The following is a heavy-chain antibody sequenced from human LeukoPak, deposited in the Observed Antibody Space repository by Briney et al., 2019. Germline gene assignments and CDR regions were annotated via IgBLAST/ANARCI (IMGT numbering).Heavy chain of an antibody. V-gene: IGHV3-7*01. Sequence: GGSLRLSCASSGIIFNHYWMSWVRQVPGKGLEWVANIKEDGSEKNYVDSVRGRFTISRDNARSSLYLQMTSLRAEDTAVYYCARRGWQFDSWGQGTLVTVSS. CDR2: IKEDGSEK. CDR3: ARRGWQFDS. CDR1: GIIFNHYW. J-gene: IGHJ4*02. D-gene: IGHD2-15*01.